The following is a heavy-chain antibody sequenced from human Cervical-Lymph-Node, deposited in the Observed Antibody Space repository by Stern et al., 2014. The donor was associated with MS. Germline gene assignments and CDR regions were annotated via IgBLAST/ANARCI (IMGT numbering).Heavy chain of an antibody. CDR3: ARPIYYGDNYYYFDY. D-gene: IGHD4-23*01. J-gene: IGHJ4*02. CDR2: IHPGDSDA. V-gene: IGHV5-51*01. CDR1: GYTFTSYW. Sequence: EVQLVQSGAEVKKPGESLKISCKVSGYTFTSYWIGWVRQMPGKGLAWMAIIHPGDSDARYSPSFQAQVTISADKSITTASLQWSSLKASDTAMYYCARPIYYGDNYYYFDYWGQGTLVTVSS.